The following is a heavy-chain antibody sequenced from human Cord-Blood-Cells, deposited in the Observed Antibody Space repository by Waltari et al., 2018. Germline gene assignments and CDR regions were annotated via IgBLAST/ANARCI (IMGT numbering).Heavy chain of an antibody. D-gene: IGHD3-10*01. CDR3: ASYYGSGSYYNDY. CDR2: INHSGIT. CDR1: GGSFSGYY. V-gene: IGHV4-34*01. Sequence: QVQLQQWGAGLLKPSETLSLTCAVYGGSFSGYYWSWIRQPPGKGLEWIGEINHSGITNYNPSLKSRVTISVDTSKNQFSLKLSSVTAADTAVYYCASYYGSGSYYNDYWGQGTLVTVSS. J-gene: IGHJ4*02.